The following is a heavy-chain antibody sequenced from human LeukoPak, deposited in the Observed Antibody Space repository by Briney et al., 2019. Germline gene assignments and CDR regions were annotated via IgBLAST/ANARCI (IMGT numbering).Heavy chain of an antibody. CDR2: IYYSGST. J-gene: IGHJ4*02. CDR1: GGSISSYY. D-gene: IGHD6-19*01. CDR3: ARAGGSSGWPLFDY. Sequence: SETLSLTCSVSGGSISSYYWSWVRQPPGKGLEWIGYIYYSGSTNYIPSLKSRATISVDRSKNQFSLKLSSVTAADTAVYYCARAGGSSGWPLFDYWGQGTLVTVSS. V-gene: IGHV4-59*12.